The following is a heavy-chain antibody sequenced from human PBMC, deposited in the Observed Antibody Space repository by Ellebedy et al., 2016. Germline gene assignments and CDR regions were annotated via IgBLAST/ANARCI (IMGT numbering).Heavy chain of an antibody. Sequence: GGSLRLSCAASGFTFSSYWMSWVRQAPGKGLEWVANIKQDGSEKYYVDSVKGRFTISRDNAKNSLYLQMNSLRAEDTAVYYCARAALGQWLAYYFDYWGQGTLVTVSS. CDR3: ARAALGQWLAYYFDY. CDR2: IKQDGSEK. J-gene: IGHJ4*02. D-gene: IGHD6-19*01. V-gene: IGHV3-7*01. CDR1: GFTFSSYW.